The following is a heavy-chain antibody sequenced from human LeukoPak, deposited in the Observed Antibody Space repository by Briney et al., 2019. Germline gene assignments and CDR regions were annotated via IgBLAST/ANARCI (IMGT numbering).Heavy chain of an antibody. Sequence: PSETLSLTCTVSGGSISSYYWSWIRQPPGKGLEWIGNIYYSGSTNYNPSLKSRVTISVDTSKNQFSLKLSSVTATDTAVYYCARGVYGSSGYYYYYYMDVWGKGTTVTVSS. J-gene: IGHJ6*03. CDR1: GGSISSYY. V-gene: IGHV4-59*01. CDR3: ARGVYGSSGYYYYYYMDV. CDR2: IYYSGST. D-gene: IGHD3-22*01.